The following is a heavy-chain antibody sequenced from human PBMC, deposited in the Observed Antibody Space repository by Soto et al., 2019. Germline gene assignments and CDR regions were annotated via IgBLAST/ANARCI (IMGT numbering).Heavy chain of an antibody. CDR2: VSPSGYT. D-gene: IGHD4-17*01. CDR1: GGSIRSDYYY. V-gene: IGHV4-30-4*08. J-gene: IGHJ6*02. CDR3: ARGAVTTQSYYYYGMDV. Sequence: SVTLSLTCTVSGGSIRSDYYYWNWIRRLPGRGLEWVGYVSPSGYTYYNPSLKSRVSISVDTSKNQFSLKLSSVTATDTAVYYCARGAVTTQSYYYYGMDVWGQGTTVTVSS.